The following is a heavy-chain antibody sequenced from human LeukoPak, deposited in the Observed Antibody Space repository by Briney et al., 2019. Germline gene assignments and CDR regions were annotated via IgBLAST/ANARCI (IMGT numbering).Heavy chain of an antibody. V-gene: IGHV4-39*07. CDR3: AREKGYRQRPFDY. D-gene: IGHD6-13*01. CDR2: IYYSGST. CDR1: GGSISSTSYY. J-gene: IGHJ4*02. Sequence: SETLSFTCTVSGGSISSTSYYWGWIRQPPGKGLEWIGSIYYSGSTYYNPSLKSRVTISVDTSKNQFSLKLSSVTAADTAVYYCAREKGYRQRPFDYWGQGTLVTVSS.